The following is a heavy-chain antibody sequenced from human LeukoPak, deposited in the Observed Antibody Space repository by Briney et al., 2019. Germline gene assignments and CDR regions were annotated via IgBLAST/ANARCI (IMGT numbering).Heavy chain of an antibody. CDR3: AKDNRRHYTSGPNPDSLH. V-gene: IGHV3-9*01. D-gene: IGHD6-19*01. J-gene: IGHJ4*02. Sequence: GGSLRLSCAGSGFIFNNYAMHWVRQPPGKGLEWVSGISWNSGSIDYADSVKGRFTISRDNAKNSLYLQMSSLRVEDTAFYYCAKDNRRHYTSGPNPDSLHWGQGALVTVSS. CDR2: ISWNSGSI. CDR1: GFIFNNYA.